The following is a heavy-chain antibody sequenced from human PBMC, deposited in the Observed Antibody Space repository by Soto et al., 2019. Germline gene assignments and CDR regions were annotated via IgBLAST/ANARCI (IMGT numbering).Heavy chain of an antibody. D-gene: IGHD2-21*02. Sequence: GGSLRLSCAASGFTVSSNYMSWVRQAPGKGLEWVSVIYSGGSTYYADSVKGRFTISRDNSKNTLYLQMNSLRAEDTAVYYCARGRVTAIGRYDAFDIWGQGTMVTVSS. CDR3: ARGRVTAIGRYDAFDI. CDR1: GFTVSSNY. V-gene: IGHV3-53*01. J-gene: IGHJ3*02. CDR2: IYSGGST.